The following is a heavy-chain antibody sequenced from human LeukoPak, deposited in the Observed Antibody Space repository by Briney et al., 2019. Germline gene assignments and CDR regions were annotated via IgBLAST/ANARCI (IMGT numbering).Heavy chain of an antibody. CDR3: TRDKWELLYYYMDV. J-gene: IGHJ6*03. D-gene: IGHD1-26*01. CDR1: GFTFSSYW. CDR2: INSDGSST. Sequence: GRSLRLSCAASGFTFSSYWMHWVRQAPGKGLVWVSRINSDGSSTSYADSVKGRFTISRDNAKNTLYLQMNSLRAEDTAVYYCTRDKWELLYYYMDVWGKGTTVTVSS. V-gene: IGHV3-74*01.